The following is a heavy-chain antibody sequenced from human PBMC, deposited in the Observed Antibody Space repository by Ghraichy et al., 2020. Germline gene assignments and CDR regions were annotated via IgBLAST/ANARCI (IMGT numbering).Heavy chain of an antibody. D-gene: IGHD5-18*01. V-gene: IGHV4-34*01. J-gene: IGHJ6*02. Sequence: SETLSLTCAVYGGSFSGYYWSWIRQPPGKGLEWIGEINHSGSTNYNPSLKSRVTISVDTSKNQFSLKLSSVTAADTAVYYCARGGFKSGYSYGPSGYGMDVWGQGTTVTVSS. CDR1: GGSFSGYY. CDR2: INHSGST. CDR3: ARGGFKSGYSYGPSGYGMDV.